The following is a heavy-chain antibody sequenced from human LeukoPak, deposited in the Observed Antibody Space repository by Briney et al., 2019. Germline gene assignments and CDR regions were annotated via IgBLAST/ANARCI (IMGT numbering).Heavy chain of an antibody. Sequence: SETLSLTCTVSGYSISSGYYWGWIRQPPGKGLEWIGSIYHSGSTYYNPSLKSRVTISVDTSKNQFSLKLSSVTAADTAVYYCARGGLYYCDSSCYYSFDYWGQGTLVTVSS. J-gene: IGHJ4*02. CDR1: GYSISSGYY. D-gene: IGHD3-22*01. CDR2: IYHSGST. CDR3: ARGGLYYCDSSCYYSFDY. V-gene: IGHV4-38-2*02.